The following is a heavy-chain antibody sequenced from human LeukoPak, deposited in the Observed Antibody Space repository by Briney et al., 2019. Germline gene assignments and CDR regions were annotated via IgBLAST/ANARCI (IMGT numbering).Heavy chain of an antibody. Sequence: ASVKVSCKASGYTFTGYYMHWVRQAPGQGLEWMGRINPNSGGTNYAQKFQGRVTMTRDTSISTAYMELSRLRSDDTAVYYCARASDYGSGSYYKPYYFDDWGQGTLVTVSS. D-gene: IGHD3-10*01. V-gene: IGHV1-2*06. CDR2: INPNSGGT. CDR3: ARASDYGSGSYYKPYYFDD. CDR1: GYTFTGYY. J-gene: IGHJ4*02.